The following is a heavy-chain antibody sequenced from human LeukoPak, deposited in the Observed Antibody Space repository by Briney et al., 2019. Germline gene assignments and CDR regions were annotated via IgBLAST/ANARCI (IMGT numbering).Heavy chain of an antibody. J-gene: IGHJ4*02. D-gene: IGHD3-22*01. Sequence: GESLKISCKGSGYSFTSYWIGWVGQMPGKGLEWMEIIYPGDSDTRYSPSFQGQVTISADKSISTAYLQWSSLKASDTAMYYCASSYYYDSSGYLPPFDYWGQGTLVTVSS. CDR1: GYSFTSYW. CDR2: IYPGDSDT. V-gene: IGHV5-51*01. CDR3: ASSYYYDSSGYLPPFDY.